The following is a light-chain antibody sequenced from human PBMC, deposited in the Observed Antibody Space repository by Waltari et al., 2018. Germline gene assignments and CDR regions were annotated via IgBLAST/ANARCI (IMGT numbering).Light chain of an antibody. CDR2: EGS. V-gene: IGLV2-23*01. J-gene: IGLJ2*01. CDR1: SSAVGLPDF. CDR3: CSYAGGSTSVV. Sequence: QSALTQPASVSGSPGPSITISCTETSSAVGLPDFVSCHQQPPGKAPKLIIYEGSKRPSGVSNRFSASKSGNTASLTISGLQPEDEADYYCCSYAGGSTSVVFGGGTKLTVL.